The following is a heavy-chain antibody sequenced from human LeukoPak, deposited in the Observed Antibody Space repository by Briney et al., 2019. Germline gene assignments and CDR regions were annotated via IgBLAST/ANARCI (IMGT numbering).Heavy chain of an antibody. CDR2: IYYSGST. V-gene: IGHV4-59*01. D-gene: IGHD4-23*01. CDR3: ARGRDYGGNAYYYYYYYMDV. CDR1: GGSISSYY. Sequence: SETLSLTCTVSGGSISSYYWSWIRQPPGKGLEWIGYIYYSGSTNYNPSLKSRVTISVDTSKNQFYLKLSSVTAADTAVYYCARGRDYGGNAYYYYYYYMDVWGKGTTVTISS. J-gene: IGHJ6*03.